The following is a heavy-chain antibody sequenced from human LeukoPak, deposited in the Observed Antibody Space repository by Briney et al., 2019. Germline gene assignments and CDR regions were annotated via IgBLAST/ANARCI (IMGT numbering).Heavy chain of an antibody. CDR3: AEALPFWSGYLPIDY. V-gene: IGHV3-23*01. J-gene: IGHJ4*02. CDR2: ISGSGGST. Sequence: GGSLRLSCAASGFTFSSYAMSWVRQAPGKGLEWVSAISGSGGSTYYADSVKGRFTISRDNSKNTLYLQMNSLRAEDTAVYYCAEALPFWSGYLPIDYWGQGTLVTVSS. D-gene: IGHD3-3*01. CDR1: GFTFSSYA.